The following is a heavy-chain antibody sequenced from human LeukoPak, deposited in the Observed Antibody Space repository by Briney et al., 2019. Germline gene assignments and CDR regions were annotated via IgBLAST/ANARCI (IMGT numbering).Heavy chain of an antibody. J-gene: IGHJ4*02. Sequence: GGSLRLSCATSGFPFETNAMSWVRQAPGKGLEWVATIGNTETFYADSVTGRFTISRDNSKNTLYLQRNSLRAEDTAVYYCARERRSSGWYKSFDYRGQGTLVTVSS. CDR1: GFPFETNA. CDR2: IGNTET. V-gene: IGHV3-23*01. D-gene: IGHD6-19*01. CDR3: ARERRSSGWYKSFDY.